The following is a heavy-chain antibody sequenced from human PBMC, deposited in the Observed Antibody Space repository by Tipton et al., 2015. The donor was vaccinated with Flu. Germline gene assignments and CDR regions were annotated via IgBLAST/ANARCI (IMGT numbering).Heavy chain of an antibody. Sequence: TLSLTCTVSGYSISSGYYWGWIRQPPGKGLEWIGSIYHSGSTYYNPSLKSRVTILVDTSKNQFSLKLSSVTAADTAVYYCARLPYAGSYLGCMDVWGQGTTVTVSS. J-gene: IGHJ6*02. V-gene: IGHV4-38-2*02. CDR3: ARLPYAGSYLGCMDV. CDR2: IYHSGST. CDR1: GYSISSGYY. D-gene: IGHD3-10*01.